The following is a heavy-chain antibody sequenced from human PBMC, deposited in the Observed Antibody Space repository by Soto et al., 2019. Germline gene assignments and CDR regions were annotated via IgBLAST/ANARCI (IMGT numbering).Heavy chain of an antibody. J-gene: IGHJ6*03. D-gene: IGHD3-10*01. V-gene: IGHV3-74*01. CDR3: ASFGREYPRNYYYMDV. Sequence: GGSLRLSCAASGFTFSSFWMHWVRQAPGEGLVWVSRINRDGSATSYADSVKGRFTISRDNAQNTLYLQMNSLRAEDTAVYYCASFGREYPRNYYYMDVWGKGTTVTVSS. CDR2: INRDGSAT. CDR1: GFTFSSFW.